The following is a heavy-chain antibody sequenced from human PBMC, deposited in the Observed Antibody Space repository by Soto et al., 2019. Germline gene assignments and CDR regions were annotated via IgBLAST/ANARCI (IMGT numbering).Heavy chain of an antibody. CDR3: AKVRYSSPMGYYYGMDV. J-gene: IGHJ6*02. CDR2: IIPIFGTA. V-gene: IGHV1-69*01. D-gene: IGHD6-19*01. Sequence: QAQLEQSGGEVKKPGSSVTGSCKASRVAFSKFIVTWVRQAPGLGLAWVGGIIPIFGTANYAQKFQGRVTITADESTSTSYMEVNNLRSEDTAVYYCAKVRYSSPMGYYYGMDVWGQGTTVTVSS. CDR1: RVAFSKFI.